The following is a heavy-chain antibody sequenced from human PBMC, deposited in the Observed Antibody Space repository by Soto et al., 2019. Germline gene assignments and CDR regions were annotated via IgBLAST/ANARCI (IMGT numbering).Heavy chain of an antibody. CDR2: INPSGGST. CDR3: AREGLTGYFDY. V-gene: IGHV1-46*01. J-gene: IGHJ4*02. CDR1: GYTFTSYY. D-gene: IGHD3-16*01. Sequence: ASVKVSCKASGYTFTSYYMHWVRQAPGQGLEWMGIINPSGGSTSCAQKFQGRVTMTRDTSTSTVYMELSSLRSEDTAVYYCAREGLTGYFDYWGQGTLVTVSS.